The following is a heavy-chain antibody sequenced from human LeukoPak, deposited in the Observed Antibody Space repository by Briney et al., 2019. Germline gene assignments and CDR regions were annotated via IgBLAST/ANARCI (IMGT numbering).Heavy chain of an antibody. CDR2: IYYSGST. CDR1: GGSIGSYY. CDR3: ARHGGSYDSSGYYYVVPRDYYYYGMDV. Sequence: SETLSLTCTVSGGSIGSYYWGWIRQPPGKGLEWIGSIYYSGSTYYNPSLKSRVTISVDTSKNQFSLKLSSVTAADTAVYYCARHGGSYDSSGYYYVVPRDYYYYGMDVWGQGTTVTVSS. V-gene: IGHV4-39*01. D-gene: IGHD3-22*01. J-gene: IGHJ6*02.